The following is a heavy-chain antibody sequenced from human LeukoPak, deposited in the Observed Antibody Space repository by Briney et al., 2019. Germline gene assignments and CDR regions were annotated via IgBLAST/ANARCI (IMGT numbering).Heavy chain of an antibody. CDR2: ISGSGGST. D-gene: IGHD6-19*01. Sequence: GGSLRLSCAASGFTFSSYAMSWVRQAPGKGLEWVSAISGSGGSTYYADSVKGRFTISRDNSKNTLYLQMNSLRAEDTAVYYCAKDHGYSSGRYWYFDLWGRGTLVTVSS. V-gene: IGHV3-23*01. CDR1: GFTFSSYA. CDR3: AKDHGYSSGRYWYFDL. J-gene: IGHJ2*01.